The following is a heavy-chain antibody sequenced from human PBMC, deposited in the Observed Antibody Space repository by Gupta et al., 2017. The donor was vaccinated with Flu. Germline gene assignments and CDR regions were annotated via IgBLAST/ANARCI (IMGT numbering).Heavy chain of an antibody. CDR3: AREDVGSGRAGGYGY. CDR2: ISTDGLAK. J-gene: IGHJ4*02. V-gene: IGHV3-30*03. D-gene: IGHD5-12*01. Sequence: TQGKGLECVEAISTDGLAKHYADSVKGQFTSSRDNSRDTVFLQINSLRVKDSAVYYCAREDVGSGRAGGYGYWGPGTPVTVSS.